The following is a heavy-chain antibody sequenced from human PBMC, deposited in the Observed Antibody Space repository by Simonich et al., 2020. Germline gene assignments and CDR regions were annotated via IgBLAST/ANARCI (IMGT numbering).Heavy chain of an antibody. CDR1: GFTVSSNY. J-gene: IGHJ4*02. CDR3: ARWTATGYYFDY. D-gene: IGHD1-1*01. V-gene: IGHV3-53*01. Sequence: EVQLVESGGGLIQPGGSLRLSCVASGFTVSSNYMSWVRRAPGKGLEWVSVIYSGGSKDYADSVKGRFTISRDNSKNTLYLQINSLRAEDTAVYYCARWTATGYYFDYWGQGTLVTVSS. CDR2: IYSGGSK.